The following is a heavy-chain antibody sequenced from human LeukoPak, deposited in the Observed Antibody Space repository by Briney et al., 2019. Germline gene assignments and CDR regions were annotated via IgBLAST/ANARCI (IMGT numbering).Heavy chain of an antibody. Sequence: GASVKVSCKASGYSFTSYGISWVRQAPGQGLEWMGWISAYNGNTNYAQKLHGRVTMTTDTSTSTAYMELRSLRSDDTAVYYCARDRLNYYGSGTYNPWGQGTLVTVSS. J-gene: IGHJ5*02. V-gene: IGHV1-18*01. D-gene: IGHD3-10*01. CDR2: ISAYNGNT. CDR1: GYSFTSYG. CDR3: ARDRLNYYGSGTYNP.